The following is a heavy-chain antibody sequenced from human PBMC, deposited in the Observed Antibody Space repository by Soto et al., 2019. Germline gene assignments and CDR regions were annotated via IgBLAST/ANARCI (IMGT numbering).Heavy chain of an antibody. CDR2: INPNSGGT. Sequence: QVQLAQSGAEVKKPGASVKVSCKASGYTFTAYYMHWLRQAPGQGLEWMGWINPNSGGTNYAQRFQGRVTVTNDTSISTTYMELSSLGSGDTAVYYCARGDFDRSGNYNAGWFAPWGQGTLVTVSS. V-gene: IGHV1-2*02. J-gene: IGHJ5*02. CDR1: GYTFTAYY. CDR3: ARGDFDRSGNYNAGWFAP. D-gene: IGHD3-22*01.